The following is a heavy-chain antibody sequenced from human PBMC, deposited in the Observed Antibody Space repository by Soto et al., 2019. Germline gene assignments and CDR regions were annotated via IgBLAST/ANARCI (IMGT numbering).Heavy chain of an antibody. CDR1: GYTFTRYD. J-gene: IGHJ5*02. CDR3: ARVHNDRMGWFDP. D-gene: IGHD3-22*01. CDR2: ISAYNGNT. Sequence: QVQLVQSGAEVKKPGASVKVSCKASGYTFTRYDITWVRQAPGQGLEWMGWISAYNGNTNYAQSLQGRVTMTTDTATTTSYMEVRSLTSDDTAVYYCARVHNDRMGWFDPWGQGTLVTVSS. V-gene: IGHV1-18*01.